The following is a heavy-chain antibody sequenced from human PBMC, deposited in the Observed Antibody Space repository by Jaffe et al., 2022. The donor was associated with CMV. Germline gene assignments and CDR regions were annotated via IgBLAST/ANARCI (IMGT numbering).Heavy chain of an antibody. Sequence: EVQLVESGGGLVQPGGSLKLSCAASGFTFSGSAMHWVRQASGKGLEWVGRIRSKANSYATAYAASVKGRFTISRDDSKNTAYLQMNSLKTEDTAVYYCTRQYSSSSWFDPWGQGTLVTVSS. J-gene: IGHJ5*02. V-gene: IGHV3-73*02. CDR2: IRSKANSYAT. CDR1: GFTFSGSA. D-gene: IGHD6-13*01. CDR3: TRQYSSSSWFDP.